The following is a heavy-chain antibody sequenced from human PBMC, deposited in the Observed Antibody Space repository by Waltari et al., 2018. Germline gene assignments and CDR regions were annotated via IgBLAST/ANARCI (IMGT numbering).Heavy chain of an antibody. CDR1: GGTFSSYA. CDR3: ARSYCSGGSCLKGDAFDI. V-gene: IGHV1-69*01. CDR2: IGGASTTFGTA. J-gene: IGHJ3*02. Sequence: QVQLVQSGAEVKKPGSSVKVSCKASGGTFSSYAISWVRQAPGQGLEWMGGIGGASTTFGTANYAQKFTGRVTITADESTSTAYMELSSLRSEDTAVYYCARSYCSGGSCLKGDAFDIWGQGTMVTVSS. D-gene: IGHD2-15*01.